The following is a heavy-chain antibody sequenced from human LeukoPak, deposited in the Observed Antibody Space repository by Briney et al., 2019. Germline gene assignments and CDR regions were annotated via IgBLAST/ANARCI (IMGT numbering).Heavy chain of an antibody. CDR1: GGSFSGYY. CDR3: ARYYYDSSRIY. D-gene: IGHD3-22*01. CDR2: ISSSGSTI. V-gene: IGHV3-11*01. Sequence: LFLTCAVYGGSFSGYYMSWIRQAPGKGLEWVSYISSSGSTIYYADSVKGRFTISRDNAKNSLYLQMNSLRAEDTAVYYCARYYYDSSRIYWGQGTLVTVSS. J-gene: IGHJ4*02.